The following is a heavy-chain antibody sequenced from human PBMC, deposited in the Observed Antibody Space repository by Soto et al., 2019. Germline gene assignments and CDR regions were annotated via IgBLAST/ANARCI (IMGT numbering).Heavy chain of an antibody. Sequence: GGSLRLSCAASGFTFSSYAMSWVRQAPGKGLEWVSLISDGGVTTYYADSVKGRFTISRDNSKNTLFLQMNSLRAEDTAVYYCAKRISNDYWGQGTLVTVSS. CDR3: AKRISNDY. V-gene: IGHV3-23*01. D-gene: IGHD3-10*01. CDR2: ISDGGVTT. J-gene: IGHJ4*02. CDR1: GFTFSSYA.